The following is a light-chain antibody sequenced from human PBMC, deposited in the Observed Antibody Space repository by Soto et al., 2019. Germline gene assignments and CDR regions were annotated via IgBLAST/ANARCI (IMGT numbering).Light chain of an antibody. V-gene: IGKV1-5*03. J-gene: IGKJ3*01. CDR2: KAS. CDR1: QSISSW. CDR3: HQYNSYLFT. Sequence: DIQMTQSPSTLSASVGDRVTITCRASQSISSWLAWYQQKPGKAPKLLIYKASSLESGVPSSFSGSGSGTEVTITISSLQPDDFATYYCHQYNSYLFTFGPGTKVDIK.